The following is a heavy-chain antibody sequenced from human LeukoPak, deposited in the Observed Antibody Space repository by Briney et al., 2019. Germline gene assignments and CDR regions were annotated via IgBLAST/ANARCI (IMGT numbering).Heavy chain of an antibody. CDR3: AREAVAAAEAFDY. Sequence: ASVKVSCKASGYTFTGYYMHWVRQAPGQGLEWMGWINPNSGGTNYAQKFQGRVTMTRDTSISTAYMELSRLRSDDTAVYYCAREAVAAAEAFDYWGQGTLVTVSS. CDR2: INPNSGGT. J-gene: IGHJ4*02. D-gene: IGHD6-13*01. V-gene: IGHV1-2*02. CDR1: GYTFTGYY.